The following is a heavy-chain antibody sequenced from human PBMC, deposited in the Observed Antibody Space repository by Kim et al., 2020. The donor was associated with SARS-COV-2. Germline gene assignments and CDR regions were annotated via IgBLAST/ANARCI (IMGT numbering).Heavy chain of an antibody. CDR3: AKGLGYCSGGSCYSADYYGMDV. V-gene: IGHV3-30*18. CDR1: GFTFSSYG. J-gene: IGHJ6*02. D-gene: IGHD2-15*01. Sequence: GGSLRLSCAASGFTFSSYGMHWVRQAPGKGLEWVAVISYDGSNKYYADSVKGRFTISRDNSKNTLYLQMNSLRAEDTAVYYCAKGLGYCSGGSCYSADYYGMDVWGQGTTVTVSS. CDR2: ISYDGSNK.